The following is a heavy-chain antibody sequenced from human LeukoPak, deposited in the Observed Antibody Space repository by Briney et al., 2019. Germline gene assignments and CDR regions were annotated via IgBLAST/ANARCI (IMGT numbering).Heavy chain of an antibody. CDR1: GFTFSNAW. V-gene: IGHV3-15*01. Sequence: GGSLRLSCAASGFTFSNAWMSWVRQAPGKGLGWVGRVKSKTDGGTTDYAAPVKGRFTISRDDSKNTLYLQMNSLKTEDTAVYYCTKLSYSGSYWYYYYMDVWGKGTTVTVSS. CDR3: TKLSYSGSYWYYYYMDV. J-gene: IGHJ6*03. D-gene: IGHD1-26*01. CDR2: VKSKTDGGTT.